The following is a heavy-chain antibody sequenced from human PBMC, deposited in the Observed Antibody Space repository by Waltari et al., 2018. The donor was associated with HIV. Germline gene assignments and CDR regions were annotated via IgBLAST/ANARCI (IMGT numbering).Heavy chain of an antibody. J-gene: IGHJ2*01. Sequence: EVKLVESGGGLVQPGGSVRLSCAASGFTFSSYEMNWVRQAPGTGLEWISYISSSGSSIYYADSVKGRFTISRDNGKKSLYLQMNILRAEDTAVYYCAKVREKQLWLRNWDFDLWGRGTLVTVSS. V-gene: IGHV3-48*03. CDR1: GFTFSSYE. CDR3: AKVREKQLWLRNWDFDL. D-gene: IGHD5-18*01. CDR2: ISSSGSSI.